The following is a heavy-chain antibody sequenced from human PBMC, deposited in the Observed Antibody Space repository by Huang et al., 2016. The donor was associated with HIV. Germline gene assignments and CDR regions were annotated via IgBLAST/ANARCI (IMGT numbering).Heavy chain of an antibody. Sequence: QLQLQESGPGLVKPSETLSLTCTVSGGSIRSDNYYWGWIRQPPGKGLEWIGSINYSGRTYYNPALKSRVTITVDTSKNQFSLKMRSVTAADTAVYYCARLPGSITMIRGVITDPYWGQGTLVTVSS. CDR2: INYSGRT. V-gene: IGHV4-39*01. CDR3: ARLPGSITMIRGVITDPY. J-gene: IGHJ4*02. CDR1: GGSIRSDNYY. D-gene: IGHD3-10*01.